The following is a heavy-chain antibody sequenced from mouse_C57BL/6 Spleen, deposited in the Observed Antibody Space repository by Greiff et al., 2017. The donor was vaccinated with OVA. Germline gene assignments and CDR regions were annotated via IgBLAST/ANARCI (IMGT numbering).Heavy chain of an antibody. J-gene: IGHJ4*01. V-gene: IGHV1-80*01. D-gene: IGHD3-2*02. CDR2: IYPGDGDT. CDR1: GYAFSSYW. Sequence: QVQLKESGAELVKPGASVKISCKASGYAFSSYWMNWVKQRPGKGLEWIGQIYPGDGDTNYNGKFKGKATLTADKSSSTAYMQLSSLTSEDSAVYFCARRETAQGRTMDYWGQGTSVTVSS. CDR3: ARRETAQGRTMDY.